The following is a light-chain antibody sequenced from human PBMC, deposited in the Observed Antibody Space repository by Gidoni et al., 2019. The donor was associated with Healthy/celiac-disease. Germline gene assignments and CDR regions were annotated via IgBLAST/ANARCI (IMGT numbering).Light chain of an antibody. J-gene: IGLJ2*01. CDR1: NIGSKN. V-gene: IGLV3-9*01. Sequence: SYELTQPLSVSVALGQTARITCGGNNIGSKNVHWYQQKPGQAPVLVIYRDSNRPSGIPERFSGSNSGNTATLTISRAQAGDEADYYGQGWDSSTGFGGGTKLTVL. CDR2: RDS. CDR3: QGWDSSTG.